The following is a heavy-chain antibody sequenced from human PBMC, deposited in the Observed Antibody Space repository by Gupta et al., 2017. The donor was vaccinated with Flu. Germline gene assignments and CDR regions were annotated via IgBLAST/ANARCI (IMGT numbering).Heavy chain of an antibody. V-gene: IGHV3-72*01. D-gene: IGHD1-26*01. J-gene: IGHJ4*02. CDR1: GFTFSDYF. CDR3: AKLGGATFTGSF. Sequence: EVQLVESGGGLVQPGGSLRLSCAASGFTFSDYFMDWVRQAPGKGLEWVGRSTNKAHSYTTDYAASVKGRFTISRDESRNSLFLQMNSLKTEDTAIYYCAKLGGATFTGSFWGQGTLVTVSS. CDR2: STNKAHSYTT.